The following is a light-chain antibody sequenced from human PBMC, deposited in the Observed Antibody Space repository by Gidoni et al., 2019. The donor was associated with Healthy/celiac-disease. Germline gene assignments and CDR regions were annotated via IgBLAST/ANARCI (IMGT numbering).Light chain of an antibody. V-gene: IGKV1-9*01. CDR3: QQHNSYPPT. CDR2: AAS. J-gene: IGKJ4*01. CDR1: PAITSY. Sequence: IQLTHSPSSLSASVGDRVTIPCRASPAITSYLAWYQQKPGKAPKPLLYAASTMQSRVPSRFSGSGSGTDFTLTISSLQPEDFATYYCQQHNSYPPTFGGGTKVEIK.